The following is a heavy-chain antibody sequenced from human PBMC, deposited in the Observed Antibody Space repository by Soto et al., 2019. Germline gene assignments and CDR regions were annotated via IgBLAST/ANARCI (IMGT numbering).Heavy chain of an antibody. CDR3: ARDLYCSGGSCWPYYYYYGMDV. V-gene: IGHV1-18*01. CDR1: GYTFTSYG. Sequence: ASVKVSCKASGYTFTSYGISWVRQAPGQGLEWMGWISAYKGNTNYAQKLQGRVTMTTDTSTSTAYMELRGLRSDDTAVYYCARDLYCSGGSCWPYYYYYGMDVWGQGTTVTVSS. J-gene: IGHJ6*02. CDR2: ISAYKGNT. D-gene: IGHD2-15*01.